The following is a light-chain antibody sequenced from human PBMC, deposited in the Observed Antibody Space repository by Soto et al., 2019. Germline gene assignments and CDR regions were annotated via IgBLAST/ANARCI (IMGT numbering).Light chain of an antibody. CDR2: KAS. Sequence: DIQMTQSPSTQSASVGDRVTITCRASQSISAWLAWYQQKPGKAPKLLIYKASTLDSGVPSRFSGSGSGTEFTLTISSLQPDDFATYYCHQYHSFFNYTFGQGTKLEIK. V-gene: IGKV1-5*03. CDR3: HQYHSFFNYT. CDR1: QSISAW. J-gene: IGKJ2*01.